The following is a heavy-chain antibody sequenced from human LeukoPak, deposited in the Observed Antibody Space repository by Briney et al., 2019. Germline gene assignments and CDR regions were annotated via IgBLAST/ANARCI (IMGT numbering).Heavy chain of an antibody. CDR2: ISYDGSNK. D-gene: IGHD6-13*01. Sequence: PGGSLRLSCAASGFTFSSYGMHWVRQAPGKGLEWVAVISYDGSNKYYADSVKGRFTISRDNSKNKVYLQMNSLRAEDTAVYYCARVAAGIGFFQHWGQGTLVTVSS. CDR3: ARVAAGIGFFQH. CDR1: GFTFSSYG. J-gene: IGHJ1*01. V-gene: IGHV3-30*03.